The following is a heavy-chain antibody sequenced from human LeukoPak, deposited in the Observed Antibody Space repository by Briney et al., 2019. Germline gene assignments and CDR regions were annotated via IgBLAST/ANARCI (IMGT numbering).Heavy chain of an antibody. CDR2: VLDNVRT. V-gene: IGHV4-59*11. CDR1: GVSISSHY. CDR3: ATIKRGNIFGFFDF. J-gene: IGHJ4*02. D-gene: IGHD5-18*01. Sequence: SETLSLTCTVSGVSISSHYWSWVRQPPGKGLERIGYVLDNVRTKDNPSLNSRFTLSADTSKNQFSLRLTSVTAADTAVYYCATIKRGNIFGFFDFWGQGILVTVSS.